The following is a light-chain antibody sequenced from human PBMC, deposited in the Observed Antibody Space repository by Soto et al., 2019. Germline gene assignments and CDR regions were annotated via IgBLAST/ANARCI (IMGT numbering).Light chain of an antibody. CDR3: QQSYTSLALT. Sequence: MTQSPFSLSASVGDRVTITCRASQSISIYLNWYQHKPGRAPQLLIFGAATLHTGVPPRFSGRGSGTNFTLTITSLQREDFATYYCQQSYTSLALTFGGGTKVEI. CDR2: GAA. V-gene: IGKV1-39*01. J-gene: IGKJ4*01. CDR1: QSISIY.